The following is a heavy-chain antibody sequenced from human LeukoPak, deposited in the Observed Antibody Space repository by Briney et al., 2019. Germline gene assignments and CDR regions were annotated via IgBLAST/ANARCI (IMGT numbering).Heavy chain of an antibody. CDR3: ARGRDRPY. V-gene: IGHV3-33*01. J-gene: IGHJ4*02. Sequence: GGSLRLSCAASGLTFSSYGMHWVRQAPGKGLEWVAVIWYDGSNKYYADSVKGRFTISRDNAKNSLYLQMNSLRAEDTAVYYCARGRDRPYWGQGTLVTVSS. CDR1: GLTFSSYG. CDR2: IWYDGSNK.